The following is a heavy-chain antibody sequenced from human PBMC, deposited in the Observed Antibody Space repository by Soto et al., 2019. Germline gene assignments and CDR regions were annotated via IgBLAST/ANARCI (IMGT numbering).Heavy chain of an antibody. D-gene: IGHD6-19*01. CDR3: ARGQGIAVAGGIRGAFDI. CDR2: INHSGST. J-gene: IGHJ3*02. V-gene: IGHV4-34*01. Sequence: QVQLQQWGAGLLKPSETLSLTCAVYGGSFSGYYWSWIRQPPGKGLEWIGEINHSGSTNYNPSLKSRVTISVDTSKNQFSLKLSSVTAADTAVYYCARGQGIAVAGGIRGAFDIWGQGTMVTVSS. CDR1: GGSFSGYY.